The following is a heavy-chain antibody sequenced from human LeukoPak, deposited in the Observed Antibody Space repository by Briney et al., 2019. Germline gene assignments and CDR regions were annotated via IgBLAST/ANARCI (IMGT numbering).Heavy chain of an antibody. CDR2: IIPIFGTA. CDR1: GYTFTSYG. J-gene: IGHJ4*02. V-gene: IGHV1-69*13. CDR3: ARDVYSYGYYFDY. Sequence: GASVKVSCKASGYTFTSYGISWVRQAPGQGLEWMGGIIPIFGTANYAQKFQGRVTITADESTSTAYMELSSLRSEDTAVYYCARDVYSYGYYFDYWGQGTLVTVSS. D-gene: IGHD5-18*01.